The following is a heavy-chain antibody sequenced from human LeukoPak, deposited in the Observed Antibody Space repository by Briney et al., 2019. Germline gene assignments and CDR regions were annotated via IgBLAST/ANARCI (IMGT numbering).Heavy chain of an antibody. J-gene: IGHJ5*02. CDR3: AKAFSAYENWPPNWFDP. V-gene: IGHV3-23*01. CDR1: GFTLSTFA. Sequence: PGGSLRLSCAASGFTLSTFAMSWVRQAPGKGLEWVSAISGSGGGTYYADSVKGRLTISRDNSKNTLYLQMSSLRAEDTAVYYCAKAFSAYENWPPNWFDPWGQGTLVTVSS. D-gene: IGHD5-12*01. CDR2: ISGSGGGT.